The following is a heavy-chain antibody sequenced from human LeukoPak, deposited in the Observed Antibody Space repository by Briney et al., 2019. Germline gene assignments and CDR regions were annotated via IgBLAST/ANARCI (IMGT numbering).Heavy chain of an antibody. J-gene: IGHJ4*02. CDR3: ARHQTTYYYDSSGYYLDY. CDR1: GGSISSSRFY. D-gene: IGHD3-22*01. V-gene: IGHV4-61*05. Sequence: SETLSLTCTVSGGSISSSRFYWNWIRQPPGKGLEWIGYIYYSGSTNYNPSLKSRVTISVDTSKNQFSLKLSSVTAADTAVYYCARHQTTYYYDSSGYYLDYWGQGTLVTVSS. CDR2: IYYSGST.